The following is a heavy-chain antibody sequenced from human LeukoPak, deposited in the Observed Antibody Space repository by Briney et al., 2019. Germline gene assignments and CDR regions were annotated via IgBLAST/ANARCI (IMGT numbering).Heavy chain of an antibody. CDR1: GYTFTSYG. Sequence: GASVKVSCKASGYTFTSYGISWVRQAPGQGLEWMGIINPSGGSTSYAQKFQGRVTMTRDTSTSTVYMELSSLRSEDTAVYYCARAPGFDSSGYYPAPFDYWGQGTLVTVSS. D-gene: IGHD3-22*01. CDR3: ARAPGFDSSGYYPAPFDY. V-gene: IGHV1-46*01. CDR2: INPSGGST. J-gene: IGHJ4*02.